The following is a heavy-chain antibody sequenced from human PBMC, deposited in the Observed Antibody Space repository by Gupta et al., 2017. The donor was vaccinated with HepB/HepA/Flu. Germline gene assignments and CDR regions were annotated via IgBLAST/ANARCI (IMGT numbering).Heavy chain of an antibody. J-gene: IGHJ6*03. CDR1: GYTFTGYY. D-gene: IGHD3-22*01. CDR2: INPNSGGT. CDR3: ARDSSYDSSGYYYVHYYMDV. V-gene: IGHV1-2*02. Sequence: QVQLVQSGAEVKKPGASVKVSCKASGYTFTGYYMHWVRQAPGQGLEWMGWINPNSGGTNYAQKFQGRVTMTRDTSISTANMELSRLRSDDTAVYYCARDSSYDSSGYYYVHYYMDVWGKGTTVTVSS.